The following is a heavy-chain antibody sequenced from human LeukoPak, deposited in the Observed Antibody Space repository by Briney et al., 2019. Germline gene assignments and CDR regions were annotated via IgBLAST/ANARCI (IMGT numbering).Heavy chain of an antibody. CDR2: INPNSGGT. V-gene: IGHV1-2*02. CDR1: GYTFTGYC. J-gene: IGHJ5*02. Sequence: ASVKVSCKASGYTFTGYCMHWVRQAPGQGLEWMGWINPNSGGTNYAQKFQGRVTMTRDTSISTAYMELSRLRSDDTAVYYCARGFPRGSKVGWFDPWGQGTLVTVSS. CDR3: ARGFPRGSKVGWFDP. D-gene: IGHD5-12*01.